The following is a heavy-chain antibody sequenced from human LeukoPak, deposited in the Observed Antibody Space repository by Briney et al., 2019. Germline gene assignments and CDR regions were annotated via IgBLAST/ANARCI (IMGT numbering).Heavy chain of an antibody. D-gene: IGHD5-18*01. CDR2: IIPIFGTA. J-gene: IGHJ4*02. Sequence: SVKVSCKASGGTFSSYAISWVRQAPGQGLEWMGGIIPIFGTANYAQKFQGSVTITADESTSTAYMELSSLRSEDTAVYYCARSTRGYNYGTLKWRQGTLVTVSS. CDR1: GGTFSSYA. V-gene: IGHV1-69*01. CDR3: ARSTRGYNYGTLK.